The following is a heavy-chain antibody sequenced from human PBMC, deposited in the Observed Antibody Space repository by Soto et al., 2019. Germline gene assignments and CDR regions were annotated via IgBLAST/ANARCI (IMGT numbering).Heavy chain of an antibody. Sequence: HPGGSLRLSCAASGFTFSSYAMSWVRQAPGKGLEWVSAISGSGGSTYYADSVKGRFTISRDNSKNTLYLQMNSLRAEDTAVYYCARGLSGYDSYAFDIWGQGTMDTVSS. CDR1: GFTFSSYA. D-gene: IGHD5-12*01. V-gene: IGHV3-23*01. J-gene: IGHJ3*02. CDR3: ARGLSGYDSYAFDI. CDR2: ISGSGGST.